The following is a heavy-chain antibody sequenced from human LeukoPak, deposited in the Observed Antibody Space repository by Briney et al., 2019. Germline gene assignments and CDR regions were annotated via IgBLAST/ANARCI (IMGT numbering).Heavy chain of an antibody. CDR1: EFTFSNYA. Sequence: GGPLRLSCAASEFTFSNYAMNWVRQAPGKGLEWVSAISGRGANTYYADSVKGRFTISRDNSKNTLYLQMNSLRAEDTAVYYCAKVRGYSSGWYDDGFDIWGQGTMVTVSS. CDR3: AKVRGYSSGWYDDGFDI. J-gene: IGHJ3*02. D-gene: IGHD6-19*01. CDR2: ISGRGANT. V-gene: IGHV3-23*01.